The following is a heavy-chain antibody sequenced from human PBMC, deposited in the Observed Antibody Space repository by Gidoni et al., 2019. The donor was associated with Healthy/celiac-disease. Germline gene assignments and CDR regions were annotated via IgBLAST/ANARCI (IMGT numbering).Heavy chain of an antibody. J-gene: IGHJ6*02. V-gene: IGHV4-59*01. CDR2: IYYSGST. D-gene: IGHD6-19*01. CDR3: ARLTYSSKGNDRDYYYYYGMDV. Sequence: QVQLQESGPGLVKPSETLSLTCTVSGGSISRYSWSWIRQPPGKGLEWIGYIYYSGSTNYNPSLKSRVTISVDTSKNQFSLKLSSVTAADTAVYYCARLTYSSKGNDRDYYYYYGMDVWGQGTTVTVSS. CDR1: GGSISRYS.